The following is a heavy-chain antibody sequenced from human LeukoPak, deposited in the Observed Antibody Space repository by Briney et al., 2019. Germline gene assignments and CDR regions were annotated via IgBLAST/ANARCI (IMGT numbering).Heavy chain of an antibody. J-gene: IGHJ4*02. V-gene: IGHV3-30*04. D-gene: IGHD1-14*01. Sequence: GGSLRLSCSASGFTFRTYAMHWVRQAPGKGLEWVAVIFDEKNKFVADSVKGRFTISRDNSKNTLYLQMNSLRDEDTAVYYCARDPIAAEPDYFDYWGQGTLVTVSS. CDR1: GFTFRTYA. CDR2: IFDEKNK. CDR3: ARDPIAAEPDYFDY.